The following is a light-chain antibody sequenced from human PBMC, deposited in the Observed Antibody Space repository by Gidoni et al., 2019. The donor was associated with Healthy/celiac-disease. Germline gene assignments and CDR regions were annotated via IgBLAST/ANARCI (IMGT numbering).Light chain of an antibody. CDR2: GAS. J-gene: IGKJ2*01. V-gene: IGKV3-15*01. CDR3: QQYNNWPPMYT. Sequence: PGERATLSCRASQSVSSNLAWYQQKPGQAPRLLIYGASTRATGIPARFSGSGSGTEFTLTISSLQSEDFAVYYCQQYNNWPPMYTFGQGTKLEIK. CDR1: QSVSSN.